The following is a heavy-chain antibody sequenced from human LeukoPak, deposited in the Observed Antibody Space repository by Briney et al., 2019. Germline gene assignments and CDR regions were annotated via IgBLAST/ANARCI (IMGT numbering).Heavy chain of an antibody. CDR2: INHSGST. CDR1: GGSFSGYY. CDR3: ARQRGSSTAIAARSVDY. V-gene: IGHV4-34*01. Sequence: SQTLSLTCAVYGGSFSGYYWSWIRQPPGKGLEWIGEINHSGSTNYNPSLKSRVTISVDTSKNQFSLKLSSVTAADTAVYYCARQRGSSTAIAARSVDYWGQGTLVTVSP. D-gene: IGHD6-6*01. J-gene: IGHJ4*02.